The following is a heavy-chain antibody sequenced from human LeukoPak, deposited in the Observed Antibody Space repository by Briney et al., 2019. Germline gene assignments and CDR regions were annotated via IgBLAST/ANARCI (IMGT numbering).Heavy chain of an antibody. CDR3: ARTDNGYYDSSDYYYDY. J-gene: IGHJ4*02. CDR2: IKQDGCEK. D-gene: IGHD3-22*01. Sequence: PGGSLRLSCAASGFTFSSYWMSWVPQAPGKGLEWVANIKQDGCEKYYVDSVKGRFTISRDNAKNSLYLQMNSLRAEDTAVYYCARTDNGYYDSSDYYYDYWGQGTLVTVSS. V-gene: IGHV3-7*01. CDR1: GFTFSSYW.